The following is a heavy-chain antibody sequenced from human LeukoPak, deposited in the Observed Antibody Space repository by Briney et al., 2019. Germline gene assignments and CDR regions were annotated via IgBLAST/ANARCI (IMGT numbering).Heavy chain of an antibody. V-gene: IGHV3-21*01. D-gene: IGHD2-2*01. CDR3: ARDLAVVPPFDY. CDR2: ISSSSSYI. Sequence: PGGSLRLSCAASGFTVSSNYMSWVRQAPGKGLEWVSSISSSSSYIYYADSVKGRFTISRDNAKNSLYLQMNSLRAEDTAVYYCARDLAVVPPFDYWGQGTLVTVSS. J-gene: IGHJ4*02. CDR1: GFTVSSNY.